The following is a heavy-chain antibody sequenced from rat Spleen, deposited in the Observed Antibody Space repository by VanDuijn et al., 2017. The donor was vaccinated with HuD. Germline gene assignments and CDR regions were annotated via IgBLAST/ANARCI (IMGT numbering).Heavy chain of an antibody. CDR1: GFSLTTYS. Sequence: QVQLKESGPGLVQPSETLSLPCTVPGFSLTTYSASWVRQSSGKGPEWMGKMWYDGDTAYNSALKSRLSISRDTSKNQVFLRMNSLQSDDTGTYYCTKDLYSFDSWGQGVMVTVSS. V-gene: IGHV2-63*01. J-gene: IGHJ2*01. CDR2: MWYDGDT. CDR3: TKDLYSFDS.